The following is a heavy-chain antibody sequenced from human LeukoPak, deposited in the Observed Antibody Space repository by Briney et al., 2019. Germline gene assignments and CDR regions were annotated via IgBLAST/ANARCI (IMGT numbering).Heavy chain of an antibody. V-gene: IGHV3-23*01. CDR1: GFTFSSYA. D-gene: IGHD2-2*01. CDR2: ISGSGGST. Sequence: PGRSLRLSCAASGFTFSSYAMSWVRQAPGKGLEWVSAISGSGGSTYYADSVKGRFTISRDNSKNTLYLQMNSLRAEDTAVYYCAKDGCSSTSCFDYWGQGTLVTVSS. J-gene: IGHJ4*02. CDR3: AKDGCSSTSCFDY.